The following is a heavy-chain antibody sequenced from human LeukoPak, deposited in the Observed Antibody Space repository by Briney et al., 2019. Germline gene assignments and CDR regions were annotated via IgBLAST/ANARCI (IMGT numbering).Heavy chain of an antibody. D-gene: IGHD6-19*01. CDR2: ISGSGGST. Sequence: GGSLRLSCAASGFTFSSYAMSWVRQAPGKGLEWVSAISGSGGSTYYADSVKGRFTISRDNSKNTLYLQMNSLRAEDTAVYYCATHLVGTSGWPFDYWGQGTLVTVSS. CDR1: GFTFSSYA. V-gene: IGHV3-23*01. J-gene: IGHJ4*02. CDR3: ATHLVGTSGWPFDY.